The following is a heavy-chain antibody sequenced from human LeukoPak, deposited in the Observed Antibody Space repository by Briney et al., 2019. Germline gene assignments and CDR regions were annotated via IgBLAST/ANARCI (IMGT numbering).Heavy chain of an antibody. J-gene: IGHJ4*02. CDR1: GGSFSGYY. D-gene: IGHD3-22*01. Sequence: PSETLSLTCAVYGGSFSGYYWSWIRQPPGKGLEWIGEINHSGSINYNPSLKSRVTISVDTSKNQFSLKLSSVTAADTAVYYCARGDHDSSGYYYLFDYWGQETLVTVSS. CDR2: INHSGSI. V-gene: IGHV4-34*01. CDR3: ARGDHDSSGYYYLFDY.